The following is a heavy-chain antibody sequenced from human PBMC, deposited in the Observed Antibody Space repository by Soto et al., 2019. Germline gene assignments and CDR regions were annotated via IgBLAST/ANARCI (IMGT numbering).Heavy chain of an antibody. CDR1: GFSFRSYS. CDR2: ISSSSYTI. Sequence: EVQLEESGGGLVQPGGSLRLSCAASGFSFRSYSMNWVRQAPGKGLEWLSDISSSSYTIYYADSVKGRFTISRDNAKNSLYLQMDSLRAEDTAVYYCARELEYCSNGVCYSYFDSWGQGTLVTVSS. D-gene: IGHD2-8*01. V-gene: IGHV3-48*04. J-gene: IGHJ4*02. CDR3: ARELEYCSNGVCYSYFDS.